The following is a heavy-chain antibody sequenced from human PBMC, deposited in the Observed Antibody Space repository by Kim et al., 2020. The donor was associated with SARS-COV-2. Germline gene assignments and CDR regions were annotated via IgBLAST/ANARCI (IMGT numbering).Heavy chain of an antibody. Sequence: GGSLRLSCVASGFTFSSYGMHWVRQAPGKGLEWVAVISYDGSNKYYADSVKGRFTISRDNSKNTLYLQMNSLRAEDTAVYYCAKDLNSYGSFYYYAMDVWGQGTTVTVSS. CDR1: GFTFSSYG. J-gene: IGHJ6*02. CDR3: AKDLNSYGSFYYYAMDV. CDR2: ISYDGSNK. D-gene: IGHD5-18*01. V-gene: IGHV3-30*18.